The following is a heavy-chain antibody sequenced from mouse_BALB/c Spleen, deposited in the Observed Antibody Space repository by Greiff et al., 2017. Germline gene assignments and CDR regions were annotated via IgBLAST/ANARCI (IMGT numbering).Heavy chain of an antibody. CDR1: GFTFSSYW. V-gene: IGHV6-6*02. Sequence: EVKLVESGGGLVQPGGSMKLSCVASGFTFSSYWMSWVRQSPEKGLEWVAEIRLKSDNYATHYAESVKGKFTISRDDSKSRLYLQMNSLRAEDTGIYYCVLRLRDAMDYWGQGTSVTVSS. CDR2: IRLKSDNYAT. CDR3: VLRLRDAMDY. J-gene: IGHJ4*01. D-gene: IGHD1-2*01.